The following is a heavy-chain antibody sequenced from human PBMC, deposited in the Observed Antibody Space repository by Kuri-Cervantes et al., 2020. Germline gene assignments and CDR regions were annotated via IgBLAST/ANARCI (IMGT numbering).Heavy chain of an antibody. J-gene: IGHJ6*02. Sequence: SVKVSCKASGGTFSSYAISWVRQAPGQGLEWMGGIIPIFGTANYAQKFQGRVTITADESTSTAYMELSSLRSEDTAVYYCARDYGDYVRPYYYYYGMDVWGQGTMVTVSS. CDR3: ARDYGDYVRPYYYYYGMDV. D-gene: IGHD4-17*01. CDR1: GGTFSSYA. V-gene: IGHV1-69*13. CDR2: IIPIFGTA.